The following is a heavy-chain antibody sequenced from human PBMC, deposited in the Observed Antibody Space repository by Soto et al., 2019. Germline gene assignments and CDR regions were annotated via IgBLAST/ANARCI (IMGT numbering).Heavy chain of an antibody. CDR1: GGSFSGYY. Sequence: SETLSLTCAVYGGSFSGYYWSWIRQPPGKGLEWIGEINHSGSTNYNPSLKSRVTISVDTSKNQFSLKLSSVTAADTAVYYCARGHRNFHEFPRSNTPKYFQHWGQGTLVTVSS. J-gene: IGHJ1*01. V-gene: IGHV4-34*01. CDR3: ARGHRNFHEFPRSNTPKYFQH. CDR2: INHSGST. D-gene: IGHD2-21*01.